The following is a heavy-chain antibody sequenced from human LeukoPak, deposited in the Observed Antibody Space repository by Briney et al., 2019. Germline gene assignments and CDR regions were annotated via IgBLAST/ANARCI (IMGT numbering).Heavy chain of an antibody. CDR3: ARYEHGSSAN. Sequence: SETLSLTCTVSGGSISSSNSYWGWIRQPPGKGLEWIGTIYYSGSTYYNPSLKSRVTISVDTSKNQFSLKLSSVTAADTAVYYCARYEHGSSANWGQGAQVTVSS. CDR2: IYYSGST. V-gene: IGHV4-39*07. D-gene: IGHD6-6*01. CDR1: GGSISSSNSY. J-gene: IGHJ4*02.